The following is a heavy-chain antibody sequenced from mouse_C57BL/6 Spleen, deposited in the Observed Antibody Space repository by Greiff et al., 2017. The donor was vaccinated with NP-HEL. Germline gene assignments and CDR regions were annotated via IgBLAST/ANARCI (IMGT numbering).Heavy chain of an antibody. Sequence: QVQLQQPGAELVKPGASVKLSCKASGYTFTSYWMHWVKQRPGQGLEWIGMIHPNSGSTNYNEKFKSKATLTVDKSSSTAYMQLSSLTSEDSAVYYCARYTGSSSSYFDYWGQGTTLTVSS. CDR2: IHPNSGST. V-gene: IGHV1-64*01. D-gene: IGHD1-1*01. CDR3: ARYTGSSSSYFDY. CDR1: GYTFTSYW. J-gene: IGHJ2*01.